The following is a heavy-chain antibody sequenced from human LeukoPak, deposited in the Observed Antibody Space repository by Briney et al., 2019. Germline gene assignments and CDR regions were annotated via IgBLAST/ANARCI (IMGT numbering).Heavy chain of an antibody. CDR1: GFTFRNYG. CDR2: ISYNGADK. Sequence: QPGGSLRLSCEGSGFTFRNYGMHWVRQAPGKGLEWVAFISYNGADKYYADSVKGRFTISRDNSKNTLYLQMNSLRPEDTAVSYCAEDFGSNSGSFDYWGQGTLVSVSS. V-gene: IGHV3-30*18. CDR3: AEDFGSNSGSFDY. J-gene: IGHJ4*02. D-gene: IGHD3-22*01.